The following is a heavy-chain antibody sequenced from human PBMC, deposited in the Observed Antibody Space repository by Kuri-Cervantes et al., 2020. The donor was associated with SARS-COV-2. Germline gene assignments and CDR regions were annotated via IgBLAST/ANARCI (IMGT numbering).Heavy chain of an antibody. CDR2: ISSSSSTI. Sequence: ETLSLTCAASGFTFSSYSMNWVRQAPGKGLEWVSYISSSSSTIYYADSVKGRFTISRDNAKNSLYLQMNSLRDEDTAVYYCAKDSRDWGVLGYWGQGTLVTVSS. CDR3: AKDSRDWGVLGY. D-gene: IGHD3/OR15-3a*01. CDR1: GFTFSSYS. V-gene: IGHV3-48*02. J-gene: IGHJ4*02.